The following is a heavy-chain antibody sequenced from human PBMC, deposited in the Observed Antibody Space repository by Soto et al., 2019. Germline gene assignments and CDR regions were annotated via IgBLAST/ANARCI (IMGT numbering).Heavy chain of an antibody. V-gene: IGHV4-59*01. CDR1: GGSISSYY. Sequence: ASETLSPTCTVSGGSISSYYWSWIRQPPGKGLEWIGYIYYSGSTNYNPSLKSRVTISVDTSKNQFSLKLSSVTAADTAVYYCARLEEPALSFDYWGQGTLVTVSS. CDR2: IYYSGST. J-gene: IGHJ4*02. D-gene: IGHD2-2*01. CDR3: ARLEEPALSFDY.